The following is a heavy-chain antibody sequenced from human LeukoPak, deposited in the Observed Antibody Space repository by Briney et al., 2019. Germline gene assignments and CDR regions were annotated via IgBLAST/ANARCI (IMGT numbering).Heavy chain of an antibody. D-gene: IGHD2-2*01. Sequence: GGSLRLSCAASGFTFRNAWTSWVRQAPGKGLEWVGRIKSETDGGTTDYAAPVKGRFTISRDDSKNTLFLQMNSLKTEDTAVYYCATGGVVPAANSHYYYDYMDVWGKGTTVTVSS. V-gene: IGHV3-15*01. CDR2: IKSETDGGTT. CDR3: ATGGVVPAANSHYYYDYMDV. CDR1: GFTFRNAW. J-gene: IGHJ6*03.